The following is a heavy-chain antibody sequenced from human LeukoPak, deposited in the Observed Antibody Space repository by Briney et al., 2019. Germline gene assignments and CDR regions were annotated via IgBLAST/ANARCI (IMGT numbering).Heavy chain of an antibody. CDR2: IGIDSGNT. J-gene: IGHJ4*02. V-gene: IGHV3-48*01. CDR3: ARDYKYAFDN. Sequence: PGGSLRLSCAASGFTFSDYSMNWVRQAPGEGLGWISYIGIDSGNTKYADSVKGRFTISGDKAKNSLYLQMNSLRVEDTAVYYCARDYKYAFDNWGQGTLVTVSS. CDR1: GFTFSDYS. D-gene: IGHD5-24*01.